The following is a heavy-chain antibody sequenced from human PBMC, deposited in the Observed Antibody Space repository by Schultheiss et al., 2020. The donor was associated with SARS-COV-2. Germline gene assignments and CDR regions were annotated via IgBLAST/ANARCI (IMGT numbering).Heavy chain of an antibody. CDR3: VTYDILTGEIDY. D-gene: IGHD3-9*01. V-gene: IGHV1-69*13. CDR1: GGTFSSYA. CDR2: IIPIFGTA. Sequence: SVKVSCKASGGTFSSYAISWVRQAPGQGLEWMGGIIPIFGTANYAQKFQGRVTITADESTSTAYMELSRLRSDDTAVYYCVTYDILTGEIDYWGQGTLVTVSS. J-gene: IGHJ4*02.